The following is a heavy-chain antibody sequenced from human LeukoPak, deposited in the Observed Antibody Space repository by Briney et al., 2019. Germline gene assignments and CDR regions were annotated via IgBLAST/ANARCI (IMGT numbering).Heavy chain of an antibody. Sequence: SETLSLTCTVSGGSISSYYWSWIRQPAGKGLEWIGRIYTSGSTNYNPSLKSRVTMSVDTSKNQFSLKLSSVTAADTAVYYCARDLIGYCSSTSCYNNWFDPWGQGTLVTVSS. V-gene: IGHV4-4*07. CDR2: IYTSGST. J-gene: IGHJ5*02. CDR3: ARDLIGYCSSTSCYNNWFDP. CDR1: GGSISSYY. D-gene: IGHD2-2*01.